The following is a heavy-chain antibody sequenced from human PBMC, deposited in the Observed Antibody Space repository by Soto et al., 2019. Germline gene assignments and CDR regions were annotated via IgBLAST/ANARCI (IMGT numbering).Heavy chain of an antibody. Sequence: PGGSLRLSCVGSGFIFEYFAMNWVRQVPGKGLEWVSGISWNSATLAYADSVKGRFIVSRDNAKNILYLQMNSLRPEDAALYYCAKDVGSYYYDTSAYLYDYWGQGTLVTVSS. CDR3: AKDVGSYYYDTSAYLYDY. J-gene: IGHJ4*02. D-gene: IGHD3-22*01. V-gene: IGHV3-9*01. CDR1: GFIFEYFA. CDR2: ISWNSATL.